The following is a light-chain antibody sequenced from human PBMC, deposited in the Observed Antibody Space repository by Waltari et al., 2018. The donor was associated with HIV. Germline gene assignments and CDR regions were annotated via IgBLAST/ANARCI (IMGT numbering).Light chain of an antibody. CDR3: SSYTGSSTLYV. CDR2: EVS. V-gene: IGLV2-14*01. CDR1: SRDVGLFNY. J-gene: IGLJ1*01. Sequence: QSALTQPASVSASPGPSITISCTGTSRDVGLFNYVPWYQTHPGKAPKLMIYEVSTRPSGVSNRFSGSKSGNTASLTISGLQAEDEADYYCSSYTGSSTLYVFGTGTKVTVL.